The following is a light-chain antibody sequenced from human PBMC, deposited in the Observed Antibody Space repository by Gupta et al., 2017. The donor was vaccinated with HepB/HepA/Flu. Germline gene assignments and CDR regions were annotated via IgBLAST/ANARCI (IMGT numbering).Light chain of an antibody. CDR2: AAS. V-gene: IGKV1-39*01. J-gene: IGKJ4*01. CDR3: QETYDTPRT. CDR1: QSISSY. Sequence: DIQMTQPPSSLSASVGDRVTITCRASQSISSYLNWYQQKPGKATELLIYAASTLQTGVPSRFSGSGSGTDFTLTVSSLQPEDFATYYCQETYDTPRTFGEGTKVEIK.